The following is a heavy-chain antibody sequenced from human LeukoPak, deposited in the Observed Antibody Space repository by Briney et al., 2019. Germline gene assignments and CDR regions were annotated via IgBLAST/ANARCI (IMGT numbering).Heavy chain of an antibody. CDR3: ARPYTKIELWFGESDYSYMDV. V-gene: IGHV1-2*02. Sequence: GASVKVSCKASGYTFTGYYMHWVRQAPGQGLEWMGWINPNSGGTNYAQKFQGRVTMTRDTSISTAYMELSRLTSDDTAVYYCARPYTKIELWFGESDYSYMDVWGKGTTVTISS. J-gene: IGHJ6*03. CDR2: INPNSGGT. CDR1: GYTFTGYY. D-gene: IGHD3-10*01.